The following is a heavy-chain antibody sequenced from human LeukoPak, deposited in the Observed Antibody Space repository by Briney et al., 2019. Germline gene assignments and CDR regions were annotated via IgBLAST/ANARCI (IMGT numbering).Heavy chain of an antibody. CDR3: LGAGGQ. Sequence: GGSLRLSCEGTGFMFGSYSMNWVRQAPGKGLEWVSYISSSSSTIYYADSVKVRFTISRDNAKNSLYLQMNSLTGEDTGIYYCLGAGGQWGPGTLVTVSS. V-gene: IGHV3-48*01. CDR1: GFMFGSYS. D-gene: IGHD3-16*01. CDR2: ISSSSSTI. J-gene: IGHJ4*02.